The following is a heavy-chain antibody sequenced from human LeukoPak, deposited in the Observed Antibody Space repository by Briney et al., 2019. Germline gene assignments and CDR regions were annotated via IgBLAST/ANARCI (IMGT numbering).Heavy chain of an antibody. Sequence: SETLSLTCTVSGGSISSSSYYWGWLRQPPGKGLEWIGSIYYSGSTYYNPSLKSRVTISVDTSKNQFSLKLSSVTAADTAVYYCARGGSSWYYYYYGMDVWGQGTTVTVSS. CDR2: IYYSGST. CDR3: ARGGSSWYYYYYGMDV. V-gene: IGHV4-39*07. CDR1: GGSISSSSYY. D-gene: IGHD6-13*01. J-gene: IGHJ6*02.